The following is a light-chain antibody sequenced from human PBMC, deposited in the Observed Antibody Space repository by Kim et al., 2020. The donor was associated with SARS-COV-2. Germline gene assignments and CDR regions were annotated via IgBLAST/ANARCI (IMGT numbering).Light chain of an antibody. Sequence: GQSVTISCNGTSSDVGGYNYVSWYQQYPGKAPRLMIYDVSRRPSGVPDRFSGSKSGNTASLTVSGLQAGDEADYYCTSYAGSTELLFGGGTQLTVL. V-gene: IGLV2-8*01. CDR2: DVS. J-gene: IGLJ2*01. CDR1: SSDVGGYNY. CDR3: TSYAGSTELL.